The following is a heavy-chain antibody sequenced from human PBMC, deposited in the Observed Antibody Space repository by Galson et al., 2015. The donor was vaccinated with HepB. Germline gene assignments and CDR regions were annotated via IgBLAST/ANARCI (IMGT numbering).Heavy chain of an antibody. D-gene: IGHD2-2*01. Sequence: SVKVSCKASGGTFSSYAISWVRQAPGQGLEWMGRIIPIFGTANYAQKFQGRVTITADESTSTAYMELSSLRSEDMAVYYCASRPLVVPAAILWDYFDYWGQGTLVTVSS. CDR3: ASRPLVVPAAILWDYFDY. CDR2: IIPIFGTA. V-gene: IGHV1-69*13. J-gene: IGHJ4*02. CDR1: GGTFSSYA.